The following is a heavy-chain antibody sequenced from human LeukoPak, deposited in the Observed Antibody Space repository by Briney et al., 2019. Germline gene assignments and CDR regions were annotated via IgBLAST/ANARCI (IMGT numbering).Heavy chain of an antibody. CDR3: AKEDYYDSSGYYYVPGDFDY. CDR2: ISGSGGST. Sequence: PGGSLRLSCAASGFTFSSCAMSWVRQAPGKGLEWVSAISGSGGSTYYADSVKGRFTISRDNSKNTLYLQTNSLRAEDTAVYYCAKEDYYDSSGYYYVPGDFDYWGQGTLVTVSS. D-gene: IGHD3-22*01. J-gene: IGHJ4*02. V-gene: IGHV3-23*01. CDR1: GFTFSSCA.